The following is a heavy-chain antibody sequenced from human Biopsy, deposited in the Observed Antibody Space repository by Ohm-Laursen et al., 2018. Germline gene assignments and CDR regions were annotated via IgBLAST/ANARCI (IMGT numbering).Heavy chain of an antibody. J-gene: IGHJ6*02. CDR1: GFSVSSYD. D-gene: IGHD6-6*01. CDR3: ARDSSRRAREGGMDV. Sequence: SLRLSCAASGFSVSSYDMNWVRQAPGKGLEWISYISETSSHIYDADSVRGRFTVARDIAMNSLYLQLNSLRVEDTAVYYCARDSSRRAREGGMDVWGQGTTVTVSS. CDR2: ISETSSHI. V-gene: IGHV3-21*01.